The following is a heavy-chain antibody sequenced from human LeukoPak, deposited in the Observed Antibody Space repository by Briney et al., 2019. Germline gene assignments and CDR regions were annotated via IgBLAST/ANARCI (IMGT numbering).Heavy chain of an antibody. J-gene: IGHJ6*02. V-gene: IGHV1-69*13. D-gene: IGHD6-6*01. CDR3: ARVRQQLDGMDV. CDR1: GGTFSSYA. CDR2: IIPIIGTA. Sequence: SVKVSCKASGGTFSSYAISWVRQAPGQGLEWMGGIIPIIGTANYAQKFQGRVTITADESTSTAYMELSSLRSEDTAAYYCARVRQQLDGMDVWGQGTTVTVSS.